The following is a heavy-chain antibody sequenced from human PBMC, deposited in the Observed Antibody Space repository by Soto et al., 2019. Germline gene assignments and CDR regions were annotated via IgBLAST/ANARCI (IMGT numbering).Heavy chain of an antibody. CDR1: GFTFSSYG. D-gene: IGHD6-19*01. V-gene: IGHV3-33*01. Sequence: GGSLRLSCAASGFTFSSYGMHWVRKAPGKGLEWVAVIWYDGSNKYYADSVKGRFTISRDNSKNTLYLQMNSLRAEDTAVYYCARGSGTGMIDYWGQGTLVTVSS. CDR3: ARGSGTGMIDY. J-gene: IGHJ4*02. CDR2: IWYDGSNK.